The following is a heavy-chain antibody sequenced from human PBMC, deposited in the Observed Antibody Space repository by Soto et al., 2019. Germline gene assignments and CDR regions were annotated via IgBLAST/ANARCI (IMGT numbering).Heavy chain of an antibody. J-gene: IGHJ5*02. CDR1: GGSISSSSYY. CDR3: ARRVIFGVETNWFDP. D-gene: IGHD3-3*01. CDR2: IYYSGST. V-gene: IGHV4-39*01. Sequence: SETLSLTCTVSGGSISSSSYYWGWIRQPPGKGLEWIGSIYYSGSTYYNPSLKSRVTISVDTSKNQFSLKLSSVTAADTAVYYGARRVIFGVETNWFDPWGQGTLVTVSS.